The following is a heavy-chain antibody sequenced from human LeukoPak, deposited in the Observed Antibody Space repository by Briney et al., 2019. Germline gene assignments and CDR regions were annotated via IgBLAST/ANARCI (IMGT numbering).Heavy chain of an antibody. CDR2: INHSGST. V-gene: IGHV4-34*01. J-gene: IGHJ4*02. Sequence: PSETLSLTCAVYGGSFSGYYWSWIRQPPGKGLEWIGEINHSGSTNYNPSLKSRVTMSVDTSKNQFSLKLSSVTAADTAVYYCARDVDYGSGSLDYWGQGTLVTVSS. D-gene: IGHD3-10*01. CDR3: ARDVDYGSGSLDY. CDR1: GGSFSGYY.